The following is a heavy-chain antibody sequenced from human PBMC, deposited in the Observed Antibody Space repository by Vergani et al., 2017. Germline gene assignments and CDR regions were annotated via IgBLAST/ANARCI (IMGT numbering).Heavy chain of an antibody. CDR3: TXGSVYYHDSAGHGYDPYTEFDL. CDR2: ISWNSGAV. D-gene: IGHD5-12*01. CDR1: GITFWKFG. Sequence: EVDLVESGGGLAQPGGSLRLSCEASGITFWKFGMHWVRHGPGKGLEWVSGISWNSGAVDYADSVRGRFTISRDNAKNSLFLEMNSLRFEETAVYFCTXGSVYYHDSAGHGYDPYTEFDLWGQGTLVTVSS. J-gene: IGHJ3*01. V-gene: IGHV3-9*01.